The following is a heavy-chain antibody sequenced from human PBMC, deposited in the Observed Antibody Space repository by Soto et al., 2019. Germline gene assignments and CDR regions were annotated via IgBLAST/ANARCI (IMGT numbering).Heavy chain of an antibody. CDR3: ASSLLSHIAVAGSNYFDY. D-gene: IGHD6-19*01. Sequence: SETLSLTCTVSGGSISGSDYYWGWIRQPPGKGLEWIGSIYYSGSTYYNPSLKSRVTISVDTSKNQFSLKLSSVTAADTALYYCASSLLSHIAVAGSNYFDYWGQGTLVTVSS. CDR2: IYYSGST. V-gene: IGHV4-39*01. CDR1: GGSISGSDYY. J-gene: IGHJ4*02.